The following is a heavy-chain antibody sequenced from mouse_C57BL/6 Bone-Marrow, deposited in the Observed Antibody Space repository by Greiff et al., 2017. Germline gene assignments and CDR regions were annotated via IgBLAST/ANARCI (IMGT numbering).Heavy chain of an antibody. CDR1: GYTFTDYY. V-gene: IGHV1-26*01. CDR3: ARAIAQATAWFAY. CDR2: INPNNGGT. Sequence: VQLQQSGPELVKPGASVKISCKASGYTFTDYYMNWVKQSHGKSLEWIGDINPNNGGTSYNQKFKGKATLTVDKSSSTAYMELRSLTSEDSAVYYCARAIAQATAWFAYWGQGTLVTVSA. J-gene: IGHJ3*01. D-gene: IGHD3-2*02.